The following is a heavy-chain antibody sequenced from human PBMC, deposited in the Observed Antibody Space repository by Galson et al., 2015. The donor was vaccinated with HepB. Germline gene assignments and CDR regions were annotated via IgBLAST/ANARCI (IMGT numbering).Heavy chain of an antibody. CDR2: IIPIFGTA. CDR1: GGTFSSYA. V-gene: IGHV1-69*13. CDR3: GTGQTYANLDY. J-gene: IGHJ4*02. D-gene: IGHD2-8*02. Sequence: SVKVSCKASGGTFSSYAVSWVRQAPGQGLEWMGGIIPIFGTANYAQKFQGRVTITADESTSTAYMELSSLRSEDTAVYYCGTGQTYANLDYWGQGTLVTVSS.